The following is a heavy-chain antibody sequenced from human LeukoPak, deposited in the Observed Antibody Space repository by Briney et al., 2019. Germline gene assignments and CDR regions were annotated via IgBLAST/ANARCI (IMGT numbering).Heavy chain of an antibody. CDR2: INHSGST. J-gene: IGHJ4*02. V-gene: IGHV4-34*01. Sequence: SETLSLTCAVYGGSFSGYYWSWIRQPPGKGLVWIGEINHSGSTNYNPSLKSRVTISVDTSKNQFSLKLSSVTAADTAVYYCARGGYCGGDCYDYWGQGTLVTVSS. CDR1: GGSFSGYY. D-gene: IGHD2-21*01. CDR3: ARGGYCGGDCYDY.